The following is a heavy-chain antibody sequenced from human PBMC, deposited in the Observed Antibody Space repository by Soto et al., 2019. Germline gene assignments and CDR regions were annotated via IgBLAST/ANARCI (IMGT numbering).Heavy chain of an antibody. Sequence: ASVEVSCKASGYTFTSYWIGWVRQMPGKGLEWMGIIYPGDSDTRYSPSFQGQVTISADKSISTAYLQWSSLKASDTAMYYCAGSSIAARASYYYYGMDVWGQGTTVTVSS. CDR1: GYTFTSYW. D-gene: IGHD6-6*01. J-gene: IGHJ6*02. V-gene: IGHV5-51*01. CDR3: AGSSIAARASYYYYGMDV. CDR2: IYPGDSDT.